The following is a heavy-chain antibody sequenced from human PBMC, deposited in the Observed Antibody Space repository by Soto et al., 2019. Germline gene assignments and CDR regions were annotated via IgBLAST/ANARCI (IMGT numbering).Heavy chain of an antibody. CDR2: IIPILGIA. CDR3: ARDRGDDVVVPAAMRYYGMDV. D-gene: IGHD2-2*01. V-gene: IGHV1-69*08. Sequence: QVQLVRSGAEVKKPGSSVKVSCKASGGTFSSYTISWVRQAPGQGLEWMGRIIPILGIANYAQKFQGRVTITADKSTSTAYMELSSLRSEDTAVYYCARDRGDDVVVPAAMRYYGMDVWGQGTTVTVSS. J-gene: IGHJ6*02. CDR1: GGTFSSYT.